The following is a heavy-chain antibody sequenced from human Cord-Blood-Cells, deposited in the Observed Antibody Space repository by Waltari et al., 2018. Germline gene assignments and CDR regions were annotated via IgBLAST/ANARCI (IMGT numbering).Heavy chain of an antibody. D-gene: IGHD6-13*01. V-gene: IGHV3-21*01. J-gene: IGHJ4*02. CDR1: GFTFRSYS. CDR3: ARSASSSWFDY. CDR2: ISSSSSYI. Sequence: EVQLVESGGGLVKPGGSLKLSCPASGFTFRSYSMTWVRHAPGKGLEWVSSISSSSSYIYYADSVKGRFTISRDNAKNSLYLQMNSLRAEDTAVYYCARSASSSWFDYWGQGTLVTVSS.